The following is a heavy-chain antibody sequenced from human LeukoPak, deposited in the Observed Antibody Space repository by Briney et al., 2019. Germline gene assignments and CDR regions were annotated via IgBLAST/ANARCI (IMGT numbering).Heavy chain of an antibody. CDR1: GGSITSYY. Sequence: SETLSLTCTVSGGSITSYYWSWIRQPPGRGLEWIGYISDDGSTNYNPSLKSRVSLSVDTSENQFSLNLTSVTAADTAVYFCARASTTFDDWGQGTLVTVSS. CDR2: ISDDGST. J-gene: IGHJ4*02. D-gene: IGHD1-14*01. CDR3: ARASTTFDD. V-gene: IGHV4-59*01.